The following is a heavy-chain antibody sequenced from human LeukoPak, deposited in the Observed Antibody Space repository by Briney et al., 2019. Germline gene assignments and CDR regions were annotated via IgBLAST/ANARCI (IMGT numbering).Heavy chain of an antibody. V-gene: IGHV3-74*01. J-gene: IGHJ4*02. CDR1: GFTFRGYW. CDR2: IINDGSST. D-gene: IGHD3-10*01. CDR3: TRDDYGSGDWGPDY. Sequence: PGGSLRLSCAASGFTFRGYWMHWVRQAPGKGLVGVSHIINDGSSTNYADSVKGRFTISRDNAENSLYLQMNSLRDEDTAVYYCTRDDYGSGDWGPDYWGQGTLVTVSS.